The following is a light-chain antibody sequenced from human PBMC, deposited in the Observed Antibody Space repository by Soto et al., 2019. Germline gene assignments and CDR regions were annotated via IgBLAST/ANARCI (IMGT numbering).Light chain of an antibody. V-gene: IGKV1-5*01. J-gene: IGKJ1*01. Sequence: DIQMTQSPSTLSASVGDRVTITCRASQTISNWLAWYQQKPGKAPKLLIYDASSLESGVPSRFSGSGSGTEFTLTISSLQPDDFATYYCQQYNSYWRTLGQGTKVDIK. CDR2: DAS. CDR3: QQYNSYWRT. CDR1: QTISNW.